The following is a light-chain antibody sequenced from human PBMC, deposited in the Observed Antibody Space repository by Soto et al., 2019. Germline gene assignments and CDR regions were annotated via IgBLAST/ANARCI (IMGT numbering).Light chain of an antibody. CDR2: LDRSGSY. V-gene: IGLV4-60*02. Sequence: QLVLTQSSSASASLGSSVKLTCILSSGHSTYIIAWHQQQPGKAPRFLMTLDRSGSYNRGSGVPDRFSDSSSGADRYLTISNLQFEDEGDYYCETWYSNTHKVFGGGTKVTVL. J-gene: IGLJ3*02. CDR3: ETWYSNTHKV. CDR1: SGHSTYI.